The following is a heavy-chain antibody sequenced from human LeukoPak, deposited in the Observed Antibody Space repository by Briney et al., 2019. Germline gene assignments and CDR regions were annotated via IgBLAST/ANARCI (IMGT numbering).Heavy chain of an antibody. V-gene: IGHV3-21*01. Sequence: GGSLRLSCAASGFTFSTYSMNWVRQAPGKGLEWVSSISSSGGYIFDADSVKGRFTISRDNAKNSLYLQMNSLRAEDTAVYYCARVVVRSWFDPWGQGTLVTVSS. D-gene: IGHD2-21*01. CDR1: GFTFSTYS. CDR3: ARVVVRSWFDP. CDR2: ISSSGGYI. J-gene: IGHJ5*02.